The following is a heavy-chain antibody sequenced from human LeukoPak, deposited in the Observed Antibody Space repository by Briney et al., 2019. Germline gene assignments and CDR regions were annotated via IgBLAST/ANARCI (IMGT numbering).Heavy chain of an antibody. J-gene: IGHJ5*02. CDR3: ARDRGINWFDP. Sequence: QPGGSLRLSCAASGFTFSNYAMNWVPQSPGKGLEWVSGLSVSGGSTYYADSVKGRFTISRDNPKNTLYLQMNSLRAEDTAVYYCARDRGINWFDPWGQGTLVTVSS. CDR1: GFTFSNYA. V-gene: IGHV3-23*01. CDR2: LSVSGGST. D-gene: IGHD3-10*01.